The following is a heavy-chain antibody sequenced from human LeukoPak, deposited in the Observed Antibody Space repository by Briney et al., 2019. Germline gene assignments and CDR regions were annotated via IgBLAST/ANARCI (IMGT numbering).Heavy chain of an antibody. J-gene: IGHJ4*02. CDR3: ARDIGGVTPPFY. CDR2: IYYSGST. CDR1: GGSISSGGYY. V-gene: IGHV4-31*03. Sequence: ASETLSLTCSVSGGSISSGGYYWSWIRQHPGKGLEWIGYIYYSGSTYYNPPLKSRVTISVDTSKNQFSLKLNSVTAADTAVYYCARDIGGVTPPFYWSQGTLVTVSS. D-gene: IGHD2-21*02.